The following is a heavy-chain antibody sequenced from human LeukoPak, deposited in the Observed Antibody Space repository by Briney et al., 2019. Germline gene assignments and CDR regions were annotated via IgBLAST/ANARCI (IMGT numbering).Heavy chain of an antibody. CDR1: NGSIGTYY. J-gene: IGHJ4*02. CDR3: AREGARDDVVVVPAALDF. Sequence: SETLSLTCTVSNGSIGTYYWTWIRQSAGNGLEWIGRIHTTGSTNYNPSLTSRVTMSVDTSKNQFSLRLTSVTAADTAVYYCAREGARDDVVVVPAALDFWGQGTLVTVSS. D-gene: IGHD2-2*01. CDR2: IHTTGST. V-gene: IGHV4-4*07.